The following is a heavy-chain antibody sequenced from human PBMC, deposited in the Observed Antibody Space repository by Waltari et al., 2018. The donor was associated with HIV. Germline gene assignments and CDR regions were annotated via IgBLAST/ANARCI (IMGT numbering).Heavy chain of an antibody. CDR1: GFTFSSYG. J-gene: IGHJ6*02. Sequence: QVQLVESGGGVVQPGRSLRLSCAASGFTFSSYGMHWVRQAPGKGLEWVAVIWDDGSNYSYADSVKGRFTISRENSKNTLYLQMNSLRAEDSAVYYCARDQQAFKVYNGMDVWGLGTTVTVSS. CDR2: IWDDGSNY. CDR3: ARDQQAFKVYNGMDV. V-gene: IGHV3-33*01. D-gene: IGHD1-20*01.